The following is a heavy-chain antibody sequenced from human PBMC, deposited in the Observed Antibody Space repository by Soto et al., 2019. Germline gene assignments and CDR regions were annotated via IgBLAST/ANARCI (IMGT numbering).Heavy chain of an antibody. D-gene: IGHD6-19*01. J-gene: IGHJ4*02. CDR1: GYSFTTYW. V-gene: IGHV5-51*01. CDR3: ARQGSGWYPFDY. Sequence: PGESLKISCKGSGYSFTTYWIGWVRQMPGKGLEWMGNIYPGDSGTIYSPSFQGQVSISADKSMDTAYLQWSSLKASDTAMYYFARQGSGWYPFDYWGQGTQVTVSS. CDR2: IYPGDSGT.